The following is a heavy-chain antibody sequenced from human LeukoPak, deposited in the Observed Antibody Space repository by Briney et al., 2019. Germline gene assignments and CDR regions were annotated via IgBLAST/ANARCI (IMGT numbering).Heavy chain of an antibody. CDR1: GGSISRYY. CDR2: IYYSGST. CDR3: AAVVVPAAISY. D-gene: IGHD2-2*01. J-gene: IGHJ4*02. V-gene: IGHV4-59*01. Sequence: SETLSLTCTVSGGSISRYYWSWIRQPPGKGLEWIGYIYYSGSTNYNPSLKSRVTISVDTSRNQFSLRLSSMTAADTAVYYCAAVVVPAAISYWGQGTLVTVSS.